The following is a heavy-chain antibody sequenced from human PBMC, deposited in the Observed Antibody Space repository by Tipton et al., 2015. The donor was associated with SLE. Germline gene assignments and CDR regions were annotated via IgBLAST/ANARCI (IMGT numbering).Heavy chain of an antibody. CDR3: ARDGRSSSYFDY. D-gene: IGHD6-13*01. CDR1: GYTFTSYY. Sequence: QLVQSGAEVKKPGASVKVSCKASGYTFTSYYMHWVRQAPGQGLEWMGVINPSAGSTSYAQKFQGRVIMTRDTSTRTAYMELSSLRSEDTAVYYCARDGRSSSYFDYWGQGTLVTVSS. V-gene: IGHV1-46*01. CDR2: INPSAGST. J-gene: IGHJ4*02.